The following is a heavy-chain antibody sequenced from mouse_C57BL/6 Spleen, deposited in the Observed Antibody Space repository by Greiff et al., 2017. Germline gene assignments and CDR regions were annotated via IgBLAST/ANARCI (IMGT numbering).Heavy chain of an antibody. D-gene: IGHD4-1*01. J-gene: IGHJ2*01. CDR2: IDPSDSYT. CDR3: ARERTGTVFDY. Sequence: QVQLQQPGAELVMPGASVKLSCKASGYTFTSYWMHWVKQRPGQGLEWIGEIDPSDSYTNYNQKFKGKSTLTVDKSSSTAYMQLSSLTSEDSAVYYCARERTGTVFDYWGQGTTLTVSS. CDR1: GYTFTSYW. V-gene: IGHV1-69*01.